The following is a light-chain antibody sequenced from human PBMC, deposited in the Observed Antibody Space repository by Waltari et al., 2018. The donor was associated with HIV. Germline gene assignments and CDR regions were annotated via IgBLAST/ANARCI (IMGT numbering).Light chain of an antibody. CDR3: RQYNTYPIT. V-gene: IGKV1-5*03. Sequence: DRVTVTCRASQSISNWLAWYQQKPGKAHKLLMYKASTLESGVPSRFSGSGSETEFTLTISSLRPDDFATYYCRQYNTYPITFGQGTRLEIK. J-gene: IGKJ5*01. CDR2: KAS. CDR1: QSISNW.